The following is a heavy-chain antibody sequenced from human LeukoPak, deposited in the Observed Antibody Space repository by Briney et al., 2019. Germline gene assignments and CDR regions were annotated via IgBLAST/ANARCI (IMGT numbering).Heavy chain of an antibody. CDR2: IGSSRSI. V-gene: IGHV3-48*01. Sequence: PGGSLRLSCAASGFSFSSYSMNWVRQAPGKGLEWVSHIGSSRSIDYADSVKGRFTISRDNSKNTLYLQMNSLRAEDTAVYYCARERVVGARGAFDIWGQGTMVTVSS. CDR3: ARERVVGARGAFDI. CDR1: GFSFSSYS. D-gene: IGHD1-26*01. J-gene: IGHJ3*02.